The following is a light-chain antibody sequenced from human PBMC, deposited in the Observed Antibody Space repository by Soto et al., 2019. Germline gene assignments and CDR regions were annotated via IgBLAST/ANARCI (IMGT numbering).Light chain of an antibody. CDR2: DAS. Sequence: EIEMTQSPATLSVSPGEEATLSCRASQSVSSNLAWYQQKPGQAPRLLIYDASNRATGIPARFSGSGSGTEFALTISRLLSEDFAVYYCQHYYNWRPRFGQGTKVDIK. CDR1: QSVSSN. J-gene: IGKJ1*01. CDR3: QHYYNWRPR. V-gene: IGKV3-15*01.